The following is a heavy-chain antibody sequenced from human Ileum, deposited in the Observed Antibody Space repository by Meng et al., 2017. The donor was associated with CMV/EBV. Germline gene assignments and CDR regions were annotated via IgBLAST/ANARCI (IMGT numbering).Heavy chain of an antibody. CDR3: ARGATSLDN. J-gene: IGHJ4*02. CDR2: INWNGGST. V-gene: IGHV3-20*04. D-gene: IGHD1-26*01. Sequence: LSLSCADSGFVFDNYGMSWVRQAPGKGLEWVSGINWNGGSTGYADSVKGRFTISRDNAKNSLFLQMNSLRSEDTAFYYCARGATSLDNWGQGTLVTVSS. CDR1: GFVFDNYG.